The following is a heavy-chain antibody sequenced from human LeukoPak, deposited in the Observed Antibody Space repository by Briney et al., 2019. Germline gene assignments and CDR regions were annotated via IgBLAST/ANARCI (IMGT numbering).Heavy chain of an antibody. CDR3: ARSSSPAYYYYMGV. CDR2: IYYSGST. V-gene: IGHV4-59*11. D-gene: IGHD6-6*01. CDR1: GGSISSHY. J-gene: IGHJ6*03. Sequence: SETLSLTSTVSGGSISSHYWSWIRQPPGKGLEWIGYIYYSGSTNYNPSLKSRVTISVDTSKNQFSLKLSSVTAADTAVYYCARSSSPAYYYYMGVWGKGTTVTVSS.